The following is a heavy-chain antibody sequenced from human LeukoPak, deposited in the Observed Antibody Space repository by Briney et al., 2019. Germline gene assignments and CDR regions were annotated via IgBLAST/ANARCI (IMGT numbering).Heavy chain of an antibody. CDR1: GFTFSSYG. Sequence: GGSLRLSCAASGFTFSSYGMHWVRQAPGKGLEWVAVISYDGSNKYYADSVKGRFTISRDNSKNTLYLQMNSLRAEDTAVYYCAKPQYSGSYYGAFDYWGQGILVTVSS. CDR3: AKPQYSGSYYGAFDY. V-gene: IGHV3-30*18. CDR2: ISYDGSNK. D-gene: IGHD1-26*01. J-gene: IGHJ4*02.